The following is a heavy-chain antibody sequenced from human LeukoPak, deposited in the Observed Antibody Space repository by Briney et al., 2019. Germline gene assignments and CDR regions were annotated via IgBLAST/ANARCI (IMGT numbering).Heavy chain of an antibody. CDR3: ARDLAVYYYGSGSCDY. J-gene: IGHJ4*02. CDR2: IVVGSGNT. CDR1: GFTFTSSA. V-gene: IGHV1-58*02. Sequence: SVKVSCKASGFTFTSSAMQWVRQARGQRLEWIGWIVVGSGNTNYAQKLQGRVTMTTDTSTSTAYMELRSLRSDDTAVYYCARDLAVYYYGSGSCDYWGQGTLVTVSS. D-gene: IGHD3-10*01.